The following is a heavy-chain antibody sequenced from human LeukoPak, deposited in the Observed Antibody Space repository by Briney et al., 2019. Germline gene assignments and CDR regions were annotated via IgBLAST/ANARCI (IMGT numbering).Heavy chain of an antibody. J-gene: IGHJ4*02. Sequence: GGSLRLSCAASGFTFSSYWMSWVRQAPGKGLEWVANIKQDGSEKYYVDSVKGRFTISRDNAKNSPYLQMNSLRAEDTAVYYCARDSLYSSSWFDYWGQGTLVTVSS. V-gene: IGHV3-7*01. CDR3: ARDSLYSSSWFDY. CDR2: IKQDGSEK. CDR1: GFTFSSYW. D-gene: IGHD6-13*01.